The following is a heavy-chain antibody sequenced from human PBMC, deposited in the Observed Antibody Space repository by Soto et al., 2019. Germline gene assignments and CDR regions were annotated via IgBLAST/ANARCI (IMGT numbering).Heavy chain of an antibody. Sequence: EVQLLASGGGFVQPGGSLRLSCEASGFAFSVYAMTWVRQAPGKGLEWVSTISGSGGTTYYADSMKGRFTISRDNSKNTLDLQIDSLRAEDTAVYYCATCRGVILHPVHCGQGSLVTVSS. CDR2: ISGSGGTT. D-gene: IGHD3-10*01. CDR1: GFAFSVYA. J-gene: IGHJ4*02. CDR3: ATCRGVILHPVH. V-gene: IGHV3-23*01.